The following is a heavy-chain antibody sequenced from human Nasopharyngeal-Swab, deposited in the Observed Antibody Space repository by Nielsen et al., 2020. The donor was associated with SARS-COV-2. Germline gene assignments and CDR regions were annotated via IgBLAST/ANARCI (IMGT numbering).Heavy chain of an antibody. CDR3: TRNHLGLGI. V-gene: IGHV3-74*01. CDR1: GFTFSSYS. D-gene: IGHD3-16*01. Sequence: GESLKISCVASGFTFSSYSMYWVRQPPGQGLVCVSQINVDGSSINCADSVKGRFTTSRDNAKNTLYLQMNSLRAEDTAVYYCTRNHLGLGIWGQGTVVTVSS. CDR2: INVDGSSI. J-gene: IGHJ3*02.